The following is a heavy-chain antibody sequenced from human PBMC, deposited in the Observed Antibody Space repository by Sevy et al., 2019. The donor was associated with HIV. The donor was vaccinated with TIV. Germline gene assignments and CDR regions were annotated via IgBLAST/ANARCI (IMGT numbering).Heavy chain of an antibody. J-gene: IGHJ5*02. CDR1: GFTFSEFG. CDR2: ISHDGRNNK. V-gene: IGHV3-30*04. CDR3: ARDRGEILRSAFKS. Sequence: GGSLRLSCAASGFTFSEFGMHWVRQAPGKGLEWVAVISHDGRNNKYNADSVKGRFTISRDNSKNTLYLQMNSLRADDTAIYYCARDRGEILRSAFKSWGQDTLVTVSS. D-gene: IGHD3-10*01.